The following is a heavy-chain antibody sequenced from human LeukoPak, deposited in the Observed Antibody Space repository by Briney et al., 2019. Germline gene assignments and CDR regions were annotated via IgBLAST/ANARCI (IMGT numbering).Heavy chain of an antibody. CDR1: GFTFSRYW. CDR2: ISHDGTAT. V-gene: IGHV3-74*01. D-gene: IGHD1-26*01. J-gene: IGHJ5*01. Sequence: TGGSLRLSCAASGFTFSRYWMHWVRQVPGKGLVWVSRISHDGTATTYADSVKGRFTISRDNAKNTLYLQMNSLGAEDTAVYYCSRDPSILGSTLLDSWGQGTLVTVSS. CDR3: SRDPSILGSTLLDS.